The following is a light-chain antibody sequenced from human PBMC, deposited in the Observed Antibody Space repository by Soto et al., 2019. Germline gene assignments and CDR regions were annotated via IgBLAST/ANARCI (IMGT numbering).Light chain of an antibody. CDR2: YAS. J-gene: IGKJ4*01. CDR1: QSISSN. CDR3: QQYNNWPLT. V-gene: IGKV3-15*01. Sequence: EVVMTQSPATLSVSPGERATLSCRASQSISSNLAWYQQKPGQAPRLLIYYASIRATGIPARLSGSGSGTEFTLTISSLQSEDFAVYFCQQYNNWPLTFGGGTKVEIK.